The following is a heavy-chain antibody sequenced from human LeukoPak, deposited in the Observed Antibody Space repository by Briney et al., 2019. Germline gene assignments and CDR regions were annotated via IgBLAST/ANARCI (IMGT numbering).Heavy chain of an antibody. D-gene: IGHD2-2*01. V-gene: IGHV4-61*02. CDR2: IYTSGST. J-gene: IGHJ6*03. Sequence: PSETLSLTCTVSGGSISSGSYYWSWIRQPAGKGLEWIGRIYTSGSTNYNPSLKSRVTISVDTSKNQFSLKLSSVTAADTAVYYCAGVVPAARAYYYYMDVWGKGTTVTVSS. CDR1: GGSISSGSYY. CDR3: AGVVPAARAYYYYMDV.